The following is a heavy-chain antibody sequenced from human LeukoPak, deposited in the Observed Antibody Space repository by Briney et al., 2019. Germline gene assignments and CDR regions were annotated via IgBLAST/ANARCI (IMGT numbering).Heavy chain of an antibody. J-gene: IGHJ4*02. CDR2: IYTSGST. D-gene: IGHD2-2*01. V-gene: IGHV4-61*02. CDR1: GGSISSGSYY. CDR3: AATPIPRGPSCPPDY. Sequence: SETLSLTCTVSGGSISSGSYYWSWIRQPAGKGREWIGRIYTSGSTNYNPSLKSPVTISVDTSKHQFSLKLSSVTAADTAVYYRAATPIPRGPSCPPDYWGQGTLVTVSS.